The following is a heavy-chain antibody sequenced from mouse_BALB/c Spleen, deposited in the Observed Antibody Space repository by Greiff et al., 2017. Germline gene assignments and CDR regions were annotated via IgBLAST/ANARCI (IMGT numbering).Heavy chain of an antibody. CDR1: GYTFTSYW. CDR2: IDPSDSYT. CDR3: ARNYYGLDY. Sequence: QVQLQQSGAELVKPGASVKLSCKASGYTFTSYWMHWVKQRPGQGLEWIGEIDPSDSYTNYNQKFKGKATLTVDKSSSTAYMQLSSLTSEDSAVYYCARNYYGLDYWGQGTTLTVSS. V-gene: IGHV1-69*02. J-gene: IGHJ2*01. D-gene: IGHD1-2*01.